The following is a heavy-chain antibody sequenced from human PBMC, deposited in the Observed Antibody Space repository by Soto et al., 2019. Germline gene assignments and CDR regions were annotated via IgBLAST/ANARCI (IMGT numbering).Heavy chain of an antibody. V-gene: IGHV3-23*01. J-gene: IGHJ4*02. CDR1: GLTFSTYA. Sequence: EVQLLESGGGLVQPGGSLRLSCVVSGLTFSTYAMSWVRQSPGKGLEWVSALSGSGGSTYYADSVKGRFTISRDNSKNTLYLQMNSLRAEDTAVYYCAKKRVGTGGFDYWGQGTLVTVSS. CDR3: AKKRVGTGGFDY. CDR2: LSGSGGST. D-gene: IGHD1-26*01.